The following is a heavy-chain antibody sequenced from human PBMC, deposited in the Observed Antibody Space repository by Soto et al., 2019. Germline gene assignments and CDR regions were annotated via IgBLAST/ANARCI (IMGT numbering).Heavy chain of an antibody. V-gene: IGHV1-3*01. D-gene: IGHD7-27*01. CDR1: GYTFTSYA. CDR2: INAGNGNT. Sequence: ASVKVSCKASGYTFTSYAMHWVRQAPGQRLEWMGWINAGNGNTKYSQKFQGRVTITRDTSASTAYMELSSLRSEDTAVYYCARPNSENNRFGCWGQGTMITVAS. CDR3: ARPNSENNRFGC. J-gene: IGHJ4*02.